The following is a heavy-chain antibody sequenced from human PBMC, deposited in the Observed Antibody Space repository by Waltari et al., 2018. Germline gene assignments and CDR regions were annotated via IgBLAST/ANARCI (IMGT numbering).Heavy chain of an antibody. CDR2: IIPILGVP. Sequence: QVQLVQSGAEVKKPGSSVKVACKASGGTFSSPAIRWLQQAPGQGLEWMGAIIPILGVPNYAQKFQGRVTITADKSTSTAYMELSSLRSEDTAVYYCARVTAAFDIWGQGTMVTVSS. J-gene: IGHJ3*02. CDR3: ARVTAAFDI. CDR1: GGTFSSPA. V-gene: IGHV1-69*10.